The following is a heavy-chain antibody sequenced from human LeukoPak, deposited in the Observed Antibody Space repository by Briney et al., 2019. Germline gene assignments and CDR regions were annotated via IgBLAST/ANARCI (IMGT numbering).Heavy chain of an antibody. Sequence: GASVKVSCKASGYTFTGYYMHWVRQAPGQGLEWMGRINPNSGGTNYAQKFQGRVTMTRDTSISTAFMELSRLRSDDTAVYYCAGGYCPRDVCYHGAYYFDYWGQGSLVTVSS. J-gene: IGHJ4*02. CDR1: GYTFTGYY. D-gene: IGHD2-8*01. CDR3: AGGYCPRDVCYHGAYYFDY. CDR2: INPNSGGT. V-gene: IGHV1-2*06.